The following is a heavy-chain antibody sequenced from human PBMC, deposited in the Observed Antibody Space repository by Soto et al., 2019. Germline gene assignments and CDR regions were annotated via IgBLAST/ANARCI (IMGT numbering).Heavy chain of an antibody. V-gene: IGHV1-18*01. J-gene: IGHJ5*02. CDR2: ISAYNGNT. CDR3: ARVRRYSGSRPPDWFDP. Sequence: QVQLVQSGAEVKKPGASVKVSYKASGYTFTSYGISWVRQAPGQGLEWMGWISAYNGNTNYAQKLQGRVTMTTDTSXSXXYMELRSLRSDDTAVYYCARVRRYSGSRPPDWFDPWGQGTLVTVSS. CDR1: GYTFTSYG. D-gene: IGHD1-26*01.